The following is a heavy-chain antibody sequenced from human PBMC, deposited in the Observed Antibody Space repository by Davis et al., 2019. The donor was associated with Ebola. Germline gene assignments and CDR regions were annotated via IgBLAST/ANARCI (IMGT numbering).Heavy chain of an antibody. Sequence: GESLKISCAASGFTFSNYGMNWVRQAPGKGLEWVGRIKSKTDGGTTDYAAPVKGRFTISRDDSKNTLYLQMNSLKTEDTAVYYCTSIFGVVATIWGRGYYYGMDVWGKGTTVTVSS. D-gene: IGHD5-12*01. V-gene: IGHV3-15*01. CDR3: TSIFGVVATIWGRGYYYGMDV. J-gene: IGHJ6*04. CDR1: GFTFSNYG. CDR2: IKSKTDGGTT.